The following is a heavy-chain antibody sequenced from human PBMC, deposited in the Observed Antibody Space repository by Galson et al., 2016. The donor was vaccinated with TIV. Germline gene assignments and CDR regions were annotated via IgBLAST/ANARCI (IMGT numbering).Heavy chain of an antibody. D-gene: IGHD3-3*01. CDR1: RNTFTCYD. CDR3: ATVHSGGGFFYFYYMDV. J-gene: IGHJ6*03. CDR2: MHPNSGNG. V-gene: IGHV1-8*01. Sequence: SVKVSCKASRNTFTCYDINWVRQAPGQGLEWMGWMHPNSGNGGSAQKFRGRLTMTRNISISTVSMELSSLRSEDTAVYYCATVHSGGGFFYFYYMDVWAKGPRSPSP.